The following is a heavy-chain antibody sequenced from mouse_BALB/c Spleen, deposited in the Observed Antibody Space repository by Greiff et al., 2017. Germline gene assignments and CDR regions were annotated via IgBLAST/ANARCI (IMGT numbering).Heavy chain of an antibody. CDR1: GYTFTSYW. Sequence: QVHVKQSGAELAKPGASVKMSCKASGYTFTSYWMHWVKQRPGQGLEWIGYINPSTGYTEYNQKFKDKATLTADKSSSTAYMQLSSLTSEDSAVYYCASYSSGYGAYWGQGTLVTVSA. CDR2: INPSTGYT. J-gene: IGHJ3*01. V-gene: IGHV1-7*01. CDR3: ASYSSGYGAY. D-gene: IGHD3-1*01.